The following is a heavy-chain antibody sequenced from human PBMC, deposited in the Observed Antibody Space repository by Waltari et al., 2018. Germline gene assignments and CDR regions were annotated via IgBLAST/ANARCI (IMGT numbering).Heavy chain of an antibody. CDR3: AKGKSWGVAAFDI. D-gene: IGHD2-15*01. CDR2: ISGSGGST. J-gene: IGHJ3*02. V-gene: IGHV3-23*01. CDR1: GFTLSNYP. Sequence: EVQLLVSVGCLVPPGGSLSLSCAASGFTLSNYPMSWVRQAPGKGLEGVSAISGSGGSTYYADSVKGRFTISRDNSKNTLYLQMNSLRAEDTAVYYCAKGKSWGVAAFDIWGQGTMVTVSS.